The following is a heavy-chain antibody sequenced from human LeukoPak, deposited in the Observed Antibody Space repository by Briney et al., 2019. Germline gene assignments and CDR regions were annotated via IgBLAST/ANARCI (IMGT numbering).Heavy chain of an antibody. CDR3: ARASPMTTVTTFNDY. CDR2: ISGSGNYI. J-gene: IGHJ4*02. V-gene: IGHV3-21*01. Sequence: GGSLRLSCAASGFTFSSYCMNWVRQAPGKGLEWVSSISGSGNYIYYADSVKGRFTISRDNAKNSLFLQMNSLRAEDTAVYYCARASPMTTVTTFNDYWGQGTLVTVSS. CDR1: GFTFSSYC. D-gene: IGHD4-17*01.